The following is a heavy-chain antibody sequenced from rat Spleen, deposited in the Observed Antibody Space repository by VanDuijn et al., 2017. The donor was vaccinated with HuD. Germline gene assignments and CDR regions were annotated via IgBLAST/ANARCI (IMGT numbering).Heavy chain of an antibody. J-gene: IGHJ2*01. CDR3: AGHGNNYGLFDY. Sequence: EVQLVESGGGLVQPGRSLKLSCAASGFTFSNYGMAWVRQAPTKGLEWVATISYDGSSTYYRDSVKGRFTISRDNAKSTLYLQMDSLRSEDTATYYCAGHGNNYGLFDYWGQGVMVTVSS. D-gene: IGHD1-9*01. V-gene: IGHV5-29*01. CDR2: ISYDGSST. CDR1: GFTFSNYG.